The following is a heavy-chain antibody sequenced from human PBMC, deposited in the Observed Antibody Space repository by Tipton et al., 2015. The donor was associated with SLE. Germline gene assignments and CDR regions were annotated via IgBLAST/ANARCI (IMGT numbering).Heavy chain of an antibody. V-gene: IGHV4-39*07. J-gene: IGHJ4*02. CDR1: GGSISSSSYY. Sequence: TLSLTCTVSGGSISSSSYYWGWIRKPPGKGLEWIGSIYYSGSTYYNPSLKSRVTISVDTSKNQFSLKLSSVTAADTAVYYCARARLFFFDYWGQGTLVTVSS. CDR3: ARARLFFFDY. CDR2: IYYSGST.